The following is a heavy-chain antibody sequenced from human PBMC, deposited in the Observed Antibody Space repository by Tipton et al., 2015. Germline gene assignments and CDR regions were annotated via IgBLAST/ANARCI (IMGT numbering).Heavy chain of an antibody. V-gene: IGHV4-31*03. D-gene: IGHD2-21*02. J-gene: IGHJ4*02. Sequence: TLSLTCTVSGGLIRSGGYYWSWIRQHPGRGLEWIGYIYYSGSSYYNPSLKSRVTISVDTSKNQFSLKLSSVTAADTAVYYCARGAVSDGDSRKSTFDYWGRGTLVTVSS. CDR3: ARGAVSDGDSRKSTFDY. CDR1: GGLIRSGGYY. CDR2: IYYSGSS.